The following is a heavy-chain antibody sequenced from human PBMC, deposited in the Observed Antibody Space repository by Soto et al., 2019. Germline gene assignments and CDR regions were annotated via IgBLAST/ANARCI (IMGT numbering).Heavy chain of an antibody. D-gene: IGHD6-13*01. Sequence: QVQLVQSGAEVKKPGSSVKVSCKASGGTFSSYAISWVRQAPGQGLEWMGGIIPIFGTANYAQKFQGRVTITAXXSXSXXYMELSSLRSEDTAVYYCARGIIAAVLNYYYGMDVWGQGTTVTVSS. J-gene: IGHJ6*02. CDR2: IIPIFGTA. CDR1: GGTFSSYA. V-gene: IGHV1-69*12. CDR3: ARGIIAAVLNYYYGMDV.